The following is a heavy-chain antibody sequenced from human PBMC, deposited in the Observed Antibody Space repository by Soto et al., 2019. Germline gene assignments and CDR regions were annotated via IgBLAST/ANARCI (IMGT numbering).Heavy chain of an antibody. CDR1: GGSISSYY. V-gene: IGHV4-59*01. CDR3: ARNSSSGRFDP. J-gene: IGHJ5*02. CDR2: IYYSGST. D-gene: IGHD6-6*01. Sequence: SETLSLTCTVSGGSISSYYWSWVRQPPGKGLEWIGYIYYSGSTNYNPSLKSRVTISVDTSKNQFSLKLSSVTAADTAVYYCARNSSSGRFDPWGQGTLVTVS.